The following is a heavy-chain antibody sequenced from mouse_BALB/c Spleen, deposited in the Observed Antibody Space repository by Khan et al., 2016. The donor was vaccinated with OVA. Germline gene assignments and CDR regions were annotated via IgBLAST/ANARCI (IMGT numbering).Heavy chain of an antibody. CDR1: GYSITSDYA. Sequence: EVQLQESGPGLVKPSQSLSLTCTVTGYSITSDYAWNWIRQFPGNKLEWMGFISYSGNTNYNPSLKSRISVTRDTSKNQFFLQLNSVTTEDTATDYCERVYGGDFDYWGQGTTLTVSS. CDR3: ERVYGGDFDY. V-gene: IGHV3-2*02. D-gene: IGHD2-10*02. CDR2: ISYSGNT. J-gene: IGHJ2*01.